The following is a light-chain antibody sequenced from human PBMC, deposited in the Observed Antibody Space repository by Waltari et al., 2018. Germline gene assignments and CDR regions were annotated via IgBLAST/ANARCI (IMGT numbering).Light chain of an antibody. J-gene: IGLJ2*01. CDR3: CSYASGSTFV. Sequence: LTQPASVSGSPGQSITISCAGTSSDVGNYNLVSWYQQHAGEAPKLMIYEVTKRPSGVSNRFSGSKSGNTASLTISGLQAEDEADYYCCSYASGSTFVFGGGTKLTFL. CDR1: SSDVGNYNL. CDR2: EVT. V-gene: IGLV2-23*02.